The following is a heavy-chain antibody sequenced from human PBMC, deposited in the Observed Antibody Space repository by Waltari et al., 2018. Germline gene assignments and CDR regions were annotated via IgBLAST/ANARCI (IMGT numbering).Heavy chain of an antibody. D-gene: IGHD4-17*01. V-gene: IGHV4-39*01. Sequence: QLQLQESGPGLVKPSETLSLSCTVSGGSITSGAYYWGWIRQSPGKGLEWIGGIFLSVRTYYNPSLKSRLAISVDTSKNQFSLKLSSVTAADTAVYYCVRHEGTRTTARAHFDSWGQGTLVAVSS. CDR3: VRHEGTRTTARAHFDS. CDR1: GGSITSGAYY. CDR2: IFLSVRT. J-gene: IGHJ4*02.